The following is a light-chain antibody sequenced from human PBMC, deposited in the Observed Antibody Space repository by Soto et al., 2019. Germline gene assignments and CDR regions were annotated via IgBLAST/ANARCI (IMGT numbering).Light chain of an antibody. J-gene: IGKJ1*01. Sequence: ETVMTQSPATLSVSPGEGATLSCRANQTINNNLAWYQQKPGQAPRLLIYGASRRATGVPARFSGSGSGTEFTLTISSLQSEDFAVYYCQHYNNGPRFGQGTKVDVK. CDR2: GAS. CDR3: QHYNNGPR. V-gene: IGKV3-15*01. CDR1: QTINNN.